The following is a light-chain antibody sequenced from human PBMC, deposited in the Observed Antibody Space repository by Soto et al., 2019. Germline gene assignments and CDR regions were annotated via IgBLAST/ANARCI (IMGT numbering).Light chain of an antibody. CDR3: PQSYSTPRT. Sequence: DIQITQTQSSLSASVRDRVTITCRASQSISSYLNWYQQKPGKAPKLLIYAASSLQSGVPSRFSGSGSGTDFTLTVSSLQPEDFATYFCPQSYSTPRTFGQGAKVDIK. V-gene: IGKV1-39*01. CDR1: QSISSY. CDR2: AAS. J-gene: IGKJ1*01.